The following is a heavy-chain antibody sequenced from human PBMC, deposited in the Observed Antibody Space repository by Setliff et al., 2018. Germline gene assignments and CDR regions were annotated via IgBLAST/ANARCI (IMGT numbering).Heavy chain of an antibody. Sequence: ASVKVSCKASAYILSSYGISWVRQAPGEGLEWMGWINNYSFKTNYPQKFLGRVTVTTDTSTGTAYMELGSLTSDDTAIYYCARINFYVSSGYYYAPDYWGPGTLVTVSS. D-gene: IGHD3-22*01. J-gene: IGHJ4*02. CDR1: AYILSSYG. CDR2: INNYSFKT. CDR3: ARINFYVSSGYYYAPDY. V-gene: IGHV1-18*01.